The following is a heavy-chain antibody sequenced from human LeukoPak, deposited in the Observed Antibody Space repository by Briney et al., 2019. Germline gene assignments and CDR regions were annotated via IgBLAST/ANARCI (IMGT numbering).Heavy chain of an antibody. CDR2: ISTGGST. J-gene: IGHJ4*02. Sequence: PGGSLRLSCVASGLTVSRHYMTWVRKAPGKGLEWLSVISTGGSTNYADSVKGRFTISRDNSKNILYLQMNSLRAEDTAVYYCARDDYYDSSGLDYWGQGILVTVSS. CDR1: GLTVSRHY. CDR3: ARDDYYDSSGLDY. V-gene: IGHV3-53*01. D-gene: IGHD3-22*01.